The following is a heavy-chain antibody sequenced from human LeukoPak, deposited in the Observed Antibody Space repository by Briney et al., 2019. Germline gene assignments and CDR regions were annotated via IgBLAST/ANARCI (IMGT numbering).Heavy chain of an antibody. J-gene: IGHJ4*02. CDR2: INHSGST. V-gene: IGHV4-34*01. CDR3: ARNFDY. Sequence: SETLSLTCAVYGGSFSGYYWSWIRQPPGKGLEWIGEINHSGSTNYNPSLKSRVTISVDTSKNQFSLKLNSVTAADTAVYYCARNFDYWGQGALVTASS. CDR1: GGSFSGYY.